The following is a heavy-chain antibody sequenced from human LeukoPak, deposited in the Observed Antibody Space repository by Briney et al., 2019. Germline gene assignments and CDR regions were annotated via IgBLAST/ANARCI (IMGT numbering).Heavy chain of an antibody. V-gene: IGHV4-59*01. J-gene: IGHJ4*02. CDR1: SGSFRTYY. CDR2: IFYNEGT. D-gene: IGHD2-15*01. Sequence: SETLSLTCTVSSGSFRTYYWSWIRQPPGKGLEWIGYIFYNEGTSYNPSLKSRVTISVDTSNNQLSLKVNSVTAADTAVYYCARSDYCSGGSCSFPFDYWGQGTLVTVSS. CDR3: ARSDYCSGGSCSFPFDY.